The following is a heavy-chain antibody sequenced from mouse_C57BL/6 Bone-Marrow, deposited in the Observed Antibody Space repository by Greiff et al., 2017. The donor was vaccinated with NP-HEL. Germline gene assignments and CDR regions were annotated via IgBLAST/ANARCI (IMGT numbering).Heavy chain of an antibody. CDR1: GFSLTSYG. CDR2: IWSGGST. D-gene: IGHD3-2*02. V-gene: IGHV2-2*01. Sequence: QVQLKESGPGLVQPSQSLSITCTVSGFSLTSYGVHWVRQSPGKGLEWLGVIWSGGSTDYNAAFISRLSISKDNSKSQVFFKMNSLQADDTAIYYCAREDQVRFAYWGQGTLVTVSA. CDR3: AREDQVRFAY. J-gene: IGHJ3*01.